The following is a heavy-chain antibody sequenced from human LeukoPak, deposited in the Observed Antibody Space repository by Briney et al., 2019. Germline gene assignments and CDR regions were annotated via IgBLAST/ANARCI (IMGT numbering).Heavy chain of an antibody. Sequence: GGSLRLCCAASGFTFVDYAMYWVRQPPGKALERVSLIRWDGGSTYYADSVKGRFIISRDNSNNFLYLQMNSLRTEDTALYYCAKDILWFGEPQHYYGLDVWGLGTAVTVSS. CDR2: IRWDGGST. D-gene: IGHD3-10*01. CDR3: AKDILWFGEPQHYYGLDV. J-gene: IGHJ6*02. V-gene: IGHV3-43D*03. CDR1: GFTFVDYA.